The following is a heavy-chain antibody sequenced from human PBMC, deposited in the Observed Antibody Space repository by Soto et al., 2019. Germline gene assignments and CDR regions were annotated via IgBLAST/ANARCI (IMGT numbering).Heavy chain of an antibody. CDR2: IYFSGST. J-gene: IGHJ5*02. V-gene: IGHV4-39*01. CDR3: ALNLRFLEWSPKNWFDP. Sequence: SETLSLTCTVSGGSISSSSYYWGWIRQPPGKGLEWIGSIYFSGSTYYNPSLKSRVTISVDTSKNQFSLKLSSLTAADTAVYYCALNLRFLEWSPKNWFDPWGQGTLVTVSS. D-gene: IGHD3-3*01. CDR1: GGSISSSSYY.